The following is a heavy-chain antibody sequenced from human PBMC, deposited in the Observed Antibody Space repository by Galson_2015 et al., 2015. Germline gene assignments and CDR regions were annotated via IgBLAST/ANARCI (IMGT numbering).Heavy chain of an antibody. CDR2: INPNSGGT. Sequence: SVKVSCKASGYTFTGYYMHWVRQAPGQGLEWMGRINPNSGGTNYAQKFQGRVTMTRDTSISTAYMELSRLRSGDTAVYYCARDVRQSGTTVTTGLGYWGQGTLVTVSS. V-gene: IGHV1-2*06. CDR1: GYTFTGYY. CDR3: ARDVRQSGTTVTTGLGY. D-gene: IGHD4-17*01. J-gene: IGHJ4*02.